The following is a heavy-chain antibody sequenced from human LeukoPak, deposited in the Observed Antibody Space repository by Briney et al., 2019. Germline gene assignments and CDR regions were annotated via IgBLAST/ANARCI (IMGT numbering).Heavy chain of an antibody. D-gene: IGHD3-22*01. CDR3: AKGHTYYYDSSGYDDY. J-gene: IGHJ4*02. CDR2: ISSSSNTI. CDR1: GFTFSDYY. V-gene: IGHV3-11*01. Sequence: GGSLRLSCAASGFTFSDYYMRWIRQAPGKGLEWLSYISSSSNTIYYADSVKGRFTISRDNAKNSLYLQMNSLRAEDTAVYYCAKGHTYYYDSSGYDDYWGQGTLVTVSS.